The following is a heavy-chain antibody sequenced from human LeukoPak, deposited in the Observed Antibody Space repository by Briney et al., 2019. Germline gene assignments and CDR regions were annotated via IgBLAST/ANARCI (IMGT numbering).Heavy chain of an antibody. CDR2: VSGSGGAT. J-gene: IGHJ5*02. Sequence: GGSLRLSCAASGFTFSSYAMTWVRQAPGKGLEWVSSVSGSGGATFYADSAKGRFTISRDNSKNTLYLDMNSLRAEDTAVYHCARARCSTINFFPNWFDPWGPGTLVTVSS. CDR3: ARARCSTINFFPNWFDP. D-gene: IGHD2-2*01. V-gene: IGHV3-23*01. CDR1: GFTFSSYA.